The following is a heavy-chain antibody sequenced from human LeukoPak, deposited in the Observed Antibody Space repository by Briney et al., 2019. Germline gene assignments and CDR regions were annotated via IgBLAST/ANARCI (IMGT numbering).Heavy chain of an antibody. V-gene: IGHV4-4*07. CDR3: AREEGTYYFDGSGYFAY. D-gene: IGHD3-22*01. CDR2: IYSSGST. CDR1: GDSISDYY. Sequence: SETLSLTCTVSGDSISDYYWSCIRQRAGKGLEWIGRIYSSGSTNYNPSLKSRGTMSVDTSKNQFSLKLSSVTAADTAVYYCAREEGTYYFDGSGYFAYWGQGTLVTVSS. J-gene: IGHJ4*02.